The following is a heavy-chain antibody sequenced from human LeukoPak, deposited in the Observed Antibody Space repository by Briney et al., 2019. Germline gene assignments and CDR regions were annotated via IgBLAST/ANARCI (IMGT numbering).Heavy chain of an antibody. CDR3: AKMEAWTTVTGSGVDY. D-gene: IGHD4-17*01. V-gene: IGHV3-23*01. CDR2: ISGSGGST. J-gene: IGHJ4*02. Sequence: GGSLRLSCAASGFTFSSYAMSWVRQAPGKGLEWVSGISGSGGSTYYADSVKGRFTIPRDNSKNTLYLQMNSLRAEDTAVYYCAKMEAWTTVTGSGVDYWGQGTLVTVSS. CDR1: GFTFSSYA.